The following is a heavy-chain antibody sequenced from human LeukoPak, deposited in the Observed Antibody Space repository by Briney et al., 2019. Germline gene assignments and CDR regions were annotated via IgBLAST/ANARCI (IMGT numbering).Heavy chain of an antibody. J-gene: IGHJ4*02. Sequence: TGGSLRLSCAASGFTFSSYEMNWVRQAPGKGLEWVSYISSSGSTIYYADSVKGRFTISRDNDKNSLFLQMNSLRVEDTAVYYCVRDMSRESIFDYWGQGTLVIVSS. CDR1: GFTFSSYE. CDR2: ISSSGSTI. D-gene: IGHD3-16*01. CDR3: VRDMSRESIFDY. V-gene: IGHV3-48*03.